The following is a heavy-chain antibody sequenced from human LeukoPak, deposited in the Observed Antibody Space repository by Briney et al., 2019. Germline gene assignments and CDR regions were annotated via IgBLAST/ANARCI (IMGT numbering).Heavy chain of an antibody. V-gene: IGHV5-51*01. CDR1: GYTFTNHW. Sequence: GESLKISCKGSGYTFTNHWIGWVRQMPGKGLEWMGIIYPSDSDTRYSPSFQGQVTISADKSISTAYLQWSSLKASDTAMYYCARRGRQRLVVVGETYFDYWGQGTMVTVSS. CDR3: ARRGRQRLVVVGETYFDY. D-gene: IGHD6-19*01. CDR2: IYPSDSDT. J-gene: IGHJ4*02.